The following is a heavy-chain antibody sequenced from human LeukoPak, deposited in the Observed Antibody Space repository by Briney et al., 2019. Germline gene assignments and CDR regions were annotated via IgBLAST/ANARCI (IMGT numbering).Heavy chain of an antibody. CDR3: ARDLWFGDRGWFDP. Sequence: LETLSLTCTVSGGSMSNYYWTWIRQPPGKGLEWIGYIYYSGSTNYNPSLKSRVIISVDTSKNQFSLKLSSVTAADTAVYYCARDLWFGDRGWFDPWGQGTLVTVSS. D-gene: IGHD3-10*01. CDR2: IYYSGST. CDR1: GGSMSNYY. V-gene: IGHV4-59*01. J-gene: IGHJ5*02.